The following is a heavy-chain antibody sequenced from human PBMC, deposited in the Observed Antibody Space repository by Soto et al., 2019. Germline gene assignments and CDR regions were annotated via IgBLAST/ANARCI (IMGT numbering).Heavy chain of an antibody. D-gene: IGHD2-21*02. CDR1: GGTFSSYA. CDR3: ARGIMVVTAKPQYYYYGMDV. CDR2: IIPIFGTA. J-gene: IGHJ6*02. Sequence: GASVKVSCKASGGTFSSYAISWVRQAPGQGLEWMGGIIPIFGTANYAQKFQGRVTITADESTSTAYMELSSLRSEDTAVYYCARGIMVVTAKPQYYYYGMDVWGQGTTVTVSS. V-gene: IGHV1-69*13.